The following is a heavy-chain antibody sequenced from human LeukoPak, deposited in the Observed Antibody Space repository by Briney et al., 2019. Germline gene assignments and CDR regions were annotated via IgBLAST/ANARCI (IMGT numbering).Heavy chain of an antibody. CDR1: GGSFSGYY. CDR2: INHSGST. J-gene: IGHJ3*02. CDR3: ARGRHSYESSDYYYEGDAFDI. V-gene: IGHV4-34*01. D-gene: IGHD3-22*01. Sequence: SETLSLTCAVYGGSFSGYYWSWIRQPPGKGLEWIGEINHSGSTNYNPSLKSRVAISVDTSKNQFSLKLSSVTAADTAVYYCARGRHSYESSDYYYEGDAFDIWGQGTMVTVSS.